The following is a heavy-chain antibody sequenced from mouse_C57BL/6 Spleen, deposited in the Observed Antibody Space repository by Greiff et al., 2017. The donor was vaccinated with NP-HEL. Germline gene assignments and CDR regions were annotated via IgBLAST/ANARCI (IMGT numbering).Heavy chain of an antibody. J-gene: IGHJ2*01. V-gene: IGHV5-6*02. CDR2: ISSGGSYT. CDR3: ARQGWLLPPFDY. Sequence: EVKLEESGGDLVKPGGSLKLSCAASGFTFSSYGMSWVRQTPDKRLEWVATISSGGSYTYYPDSVKGRFTISRDNAKNTLYLQMSSLKSEDTAMYYCARQGWLLPPFDYWGQGTTLTVSS. CDR1: GFTFSSYG. D-gene: IGHD2-3*01.